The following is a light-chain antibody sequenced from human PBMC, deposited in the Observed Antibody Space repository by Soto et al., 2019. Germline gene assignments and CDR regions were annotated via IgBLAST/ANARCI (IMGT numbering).Light chain of an antibody. Sequence: QSVLTQPHSVSGAPGQRVTISSTGSRYNIGAGYDVHWYQQLPGTAPKLLIYGNSNRPSGVPDRFSGSKSGTSASLAITGLQAEDEADYYCQSYDSSLSALFGGGTKLTVL. CDR1: RYNIGAGYD. CDR3: QSYDSSLSAL. CDR2: GNS. J-gene: IGLJ3*02. V-gene: IGLV1-40*01.